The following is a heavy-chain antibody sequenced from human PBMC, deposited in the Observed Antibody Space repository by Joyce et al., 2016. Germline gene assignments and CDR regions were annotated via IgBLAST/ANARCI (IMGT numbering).Heavy chain of an antibody. V-gene: IGHV3-33*01. CDR3: ARGTSYYYDSSGYWDY. D-gene: IGHD3-22*01. Sequence: QVQLVESGGGVVQPGRSLRLSCAVSGFPFSTYGMHWARQAPGKGVGGVGFIWHDGNNKYYADSVKGRFTISRDNSKSTVHLQMNSLRAEDTAVYYCARGTSYYYDSSGYWDYWGQGTLVTVSS. CDR2: IWHDGNNK. J-gene: IGHJ4*02. CDR1: GFPFSTYG.